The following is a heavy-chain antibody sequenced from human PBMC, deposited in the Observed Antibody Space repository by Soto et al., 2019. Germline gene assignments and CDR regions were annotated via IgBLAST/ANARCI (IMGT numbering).Heavy chain of an antibody. V-gene: IGHV1-69*08. Sequence: QVQLVQSGAEVKKPGSSVKVSCKASGGTFSSYTISWVRQAPGQGLEWMGRIIPTLGIANYAQKFQGRVTITADKSTSTAYMELSSLRSEDTAVYYCAREFHNWNYHPRDYYYMDVWGKGTTVTVSS. D-gene: IGHD1-7*01. CDR2: IIPTLGIA. CDR1: GGTFSSYT. J-gene: IGHJ6*03. CDR3: AREFHNWNYHPRDYYYMDV.